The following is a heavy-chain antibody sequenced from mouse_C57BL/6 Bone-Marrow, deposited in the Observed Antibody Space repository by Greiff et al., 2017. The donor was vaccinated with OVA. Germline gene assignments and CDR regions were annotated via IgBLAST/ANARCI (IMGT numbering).Heavy chain of an antibody. CDR3: AKWDDGYYYWYFDV. J-gene: IGHJ1*03. Sequence: VQRVESGPGLVQPSQSLSITCTVSGFSLTSYGVHWVRQSPGKGLEWLGVIWRGGSTDYNAALMSRLSITKDNSKSQVFFKMNRLQADDTAIYYCAKWDDGYYYWYFDVWGTGTTVTVSS. CDR2: IWRGGST. V-gene: IGHV2-5*01. CDR1: GFSLTSYG. D-gene: IGHD2-3*01.